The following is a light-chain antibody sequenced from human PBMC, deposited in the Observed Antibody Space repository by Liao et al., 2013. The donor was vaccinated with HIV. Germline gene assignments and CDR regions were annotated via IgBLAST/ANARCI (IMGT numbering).Light chain of an antibody. Sequence: SYVLTQPPSVSVAPGKTATVSCGGNNIGTKSVHWYQQKPGQAPVVVIYYDTDRPSGIPERFSGSNSGNTATLTTSRVEAGDEADYYCQVWESSTDWVFGGGTSLTVL. J-gene: IGLJ3*02. CDR3: QVWESSTDWV. CDR2: YDT. CDR1: NIGTKS. V-gene: IGLV3-21*01.